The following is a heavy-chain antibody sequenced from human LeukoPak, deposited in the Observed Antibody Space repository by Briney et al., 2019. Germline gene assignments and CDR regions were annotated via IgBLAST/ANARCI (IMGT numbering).Heavy chain of an antibody. CDR2: IYSGGST. V-gene: IGHV3-53*04. J-gene: IGHJ6*02. CDR1: GFTVSSNY. D-gene: IGHD3-3*01. CDR3: ARLPRYYDFWSGYYGEDGMDV. Sequence: GGSVRLSCAASGFTVSSNYMSWVRQAPGKGLEWVSVIYSGGSTYYADSVKGRFTSSRHNSKNTLYLQMNSLRAEDTAVYYCARLPRYYDFWSGYYGEDGMDVWGQGTTVTVSS.